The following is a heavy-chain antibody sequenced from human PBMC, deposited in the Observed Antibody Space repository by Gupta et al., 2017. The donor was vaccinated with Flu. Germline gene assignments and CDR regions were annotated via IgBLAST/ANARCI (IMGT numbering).Heavy chain of an antibody. V-gene: IGHV3-23*01. CDR3: GREGGKPGGGWYTIDY. Sequence: EVLVLESGGGLVQPGGSLRLSCATRGFTFSTYAFSWVRQAPGRGLEWISAINIRGRTYYTGSVKGRFTLSRDNSKDTVFLQMDSLRVEDTAVYYCGREGGKPGGGWYTIDYWGQGALVTVSS. CDR1: GFTFSTYA. D-gene: IGHD2-8*02. J-gene: IGHJ4*02. CDR2: INIRGRT.